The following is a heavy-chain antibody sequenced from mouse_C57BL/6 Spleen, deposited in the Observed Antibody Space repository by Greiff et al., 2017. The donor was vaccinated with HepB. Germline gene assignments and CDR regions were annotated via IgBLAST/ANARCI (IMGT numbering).Heavy chain of an antibody. J-gene: IGHJ4*01. Sequence: EVKLVESGGGLVKPGGSLKLSCAASGFTFSDYGMHWVRQAPEKGLEWVAYISSGSGTIYYADTVKGRFTISGDNAKNTLLLQMTSLRSEDTAMYYCARQTTVVESGFNYAMDYWGQGTSVTVSS. CDR3: ARQTTVVESGFNYAMDY. V-gene: IGHV5-17*01. CDR2: ISSGSGTI. CDR1: GFTFSDYG. D-gene: IGHD1-1*01.